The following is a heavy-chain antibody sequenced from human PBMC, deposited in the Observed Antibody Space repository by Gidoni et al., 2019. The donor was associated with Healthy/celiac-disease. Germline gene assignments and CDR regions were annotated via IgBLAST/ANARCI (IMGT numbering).Heavy chain of an antibody. V-gene: IGHV4-30-2*01. J-gene: IGHJ4*02. D-gene: IGHD3-3*01. CDR3: ARAVGTIFGPAAPLAYFDY. CDR2: IYHIGST. CDR1: GGSIRSGGCS. Sequence: QLQLQESGSGLVKPSQTLSLTCAVSGGSIRSGGCSGMWIRQPPGKGLEWLGYIYHIGSTYYNPSLKSRVTISVDRSKNQFSLKLSSVTAADTAVYYCARAVGTIFGPAAPLAYFDYWGQGTLVTVSS.